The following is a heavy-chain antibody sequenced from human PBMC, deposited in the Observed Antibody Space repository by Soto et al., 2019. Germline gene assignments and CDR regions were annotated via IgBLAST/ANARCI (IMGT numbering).Heavy chain of an antibody. CDR2: INHSGST. CDR3: ASLEYSGCDYS. V-gene: IGHV4-34*01. D-gene: IGHD5-12*01. CDR1: GGSFSGYY. J-gene: IGHJ4*02. Sequence: QVQLQQWGAGLLKPSETLSLTCAVYGGSFSGYYWNWIRQPPGKGLEWIGEINHSGSTNYTPSLKSRVTISVDTSKNQFSLKLSFVSAADTTVYYCASLEYSGCDYSWGQGNLVTVSS.